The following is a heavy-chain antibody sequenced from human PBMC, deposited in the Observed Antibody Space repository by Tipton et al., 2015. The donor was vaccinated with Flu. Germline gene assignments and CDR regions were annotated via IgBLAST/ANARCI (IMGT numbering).Heavy chain of an antibody. CDR2: IFYNGNT. CDR3: ARDRRWLPPHDYHGVDV. D-gene: IGHD5-24*01. V-gene: IGHV4-61*01. Sequence: TLSLTCAVSGYSISSGYFWSWIRQPPGKGLEWIGYIFYNGNTNYNPSLESRVTISIDTSKNQFSLKLRSVTAADTAVYYCARDRRWLPPHDYHGVDVGGQETTDSVSS. J-gene: IGHJ6*02. CDR1: GYSISSGYF.